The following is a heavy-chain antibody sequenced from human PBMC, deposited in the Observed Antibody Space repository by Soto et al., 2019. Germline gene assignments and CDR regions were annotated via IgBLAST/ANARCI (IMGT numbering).Heavy chain of an antibody. Sequence: GGSLRLCCAASGFTFSSYWMSWVRQAPRKGLEWVANIKQDGSEKYYVDSVKGRFTISRDNAKNSLYLQMNSLRAEDTAVYYCARVLGYCSSTSCYSGSNWFDPWGQGTLVTVSS. CDR3: ARVLGYCSSTSCYSGSNWFDP. V-gene: IGHV3-7*01. J-gene: IGHJ5*02. D-gene: IGHD2-2*02. CDR1: GFTFSSYW. CDR2: IKQDGSEK.